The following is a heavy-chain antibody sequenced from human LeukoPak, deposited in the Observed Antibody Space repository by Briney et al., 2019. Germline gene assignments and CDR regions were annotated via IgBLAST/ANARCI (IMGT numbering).Heavy chain of an antibody. J-gene: IGHJ5*02. CDR2: IYYSGST. CDR3: ARSSLRGPGPNWFDP. CDR1: GGSISSYY. D-gene: IGHD5/OR15-5a*01. Sequence: PSETLSLTCTVSGGSISSYYWSWIRQPPGKGLEWIGYIYYSGSTNYNPSLKSRVTISVDTSKNQFSLKLSSVTAADTAVYYCARSSLRGPGPNWFDPWGQGTLVTVSS. V-gene: IGHV4-59*12.